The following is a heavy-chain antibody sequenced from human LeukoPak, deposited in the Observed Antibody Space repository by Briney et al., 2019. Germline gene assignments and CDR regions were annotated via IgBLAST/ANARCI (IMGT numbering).Heavy chain of an antibody. Sequence: PGGSLRLSCAASGFTFSSYAMSWVRQAPGKGLEWVSAISGSGGSTYYADSVKGRFTISRDNSKNTLYLQMNSLRAEDTAVYYCAKLPLQDNMGNWFDPWGQGTLVTVSS. CDR2: ISGSGGST. D-gene: IGHD1-1*01. CDR1: GFTFSSYA. J-gene: IGHJ5*02. V-gene: IGHV3-23*01. CDR3: AKLPLQDNMGNWFDP.